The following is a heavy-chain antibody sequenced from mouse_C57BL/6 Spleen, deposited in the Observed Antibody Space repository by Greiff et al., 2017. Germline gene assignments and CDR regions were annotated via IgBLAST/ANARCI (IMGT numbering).Heavy chain of an antibody. J-gene: IGHJ1*03. CDR2: LNPGSGGT. D-gene: IGHD1-1*01. Sequence: VQLQQSGAELVRPGTSVKVSCKASGYAFTNYLIEWVKQRPGQGLEWIGVLNPGSGGTNYNEKFKGKATLTADKSSSTAYMQLSSLTSEDSAVYFCARGDYYGSSLYWYFDVWGTGTTVTVSS. CDR1: GYAFTNYL. V-gene: IGHV1-54*01. CDR3: ARGDYYGSSLYWYFDV.